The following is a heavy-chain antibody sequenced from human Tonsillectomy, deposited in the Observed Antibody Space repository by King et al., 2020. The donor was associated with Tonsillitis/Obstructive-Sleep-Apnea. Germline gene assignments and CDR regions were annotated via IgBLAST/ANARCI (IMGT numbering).Heavy chain of an antibody. D-gene: IGHD3-22*01. CDR1: GFSLSTSGVG. CDR3: AHGRFYDSSGYYFDY. V-gene: IGHV2-5*02. Sequence: TLKESGPTLVKATQTLTLTCTFSGFSLSTSGVGVGWIRQPPGKALEWLALIYWDDDKRYSSSLKSRLTITKDTSKNQVVLTMTNMDPVDTATYYCAHGRFYDSSGYYFDYWGQGTLVTVSS. J-gene: IGHJ4*02. CDR2: IYWDDDK.